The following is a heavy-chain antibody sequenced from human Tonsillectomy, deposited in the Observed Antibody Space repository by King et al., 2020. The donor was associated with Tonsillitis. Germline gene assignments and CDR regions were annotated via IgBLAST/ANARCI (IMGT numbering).Heavy chain of an antibody. Sequence: QLVQSGAEVKRPGSSVRVSCKASGGNFFSYAINWVRQAPGQGLEWMGGIIPVHGSANYVQKFQDRVTITADESPSTVYMDMISLTADDTAVYYYTGGVRGFSGYDPPLDIWGQGTMVTVSS. CDR2: IIPVHGSA. J-gene: IGHJ3*02. CDR3: TGGVRGFSGYDPPLDI. D-gene: IGHD2-2*01. V-gene: IGHV1-69*01. CDR1: GGNFFSYA.